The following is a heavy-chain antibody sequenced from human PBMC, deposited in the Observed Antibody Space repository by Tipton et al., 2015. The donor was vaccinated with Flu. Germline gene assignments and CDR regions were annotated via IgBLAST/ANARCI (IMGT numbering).Heavy chain of an antibody. V-gene: IGHV4-31*03. CDR3: ARDGGGYHYDSSGYYFNYGMDV. J-gene: IGHJ6*02. Sequence: TLSLTCTVSGGSINTGAYYWSWIRQHPGKGLEWIGYIYYSGSTYYNPSLKSRVTISVDTSKNQFSLKLSSVTAADTAVYYCARDGGGYHYDSSGYYFNYGMDVWGQGP. D-gene: IGHD3-22*01. CDR2: IYYSGST. CDR1: GGSINTGAYY.